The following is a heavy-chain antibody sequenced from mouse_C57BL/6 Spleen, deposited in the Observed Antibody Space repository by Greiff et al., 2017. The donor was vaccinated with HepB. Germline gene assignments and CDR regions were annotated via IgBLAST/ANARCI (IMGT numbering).Heavy chain of an antibody. D-gene: IGHD2-3*01. V-gene: IGHV10-1*01. CDR2: IRSKSNNYAT. Sequence: DVKLVESGGGLVQPKGSLKLSCAASGFSFNTYAMNWVRQAPGKGLEWVARIRSKSNNYATYYADSVKDRFTISRDDSESMLYLQMNNLKTEDTAMYYCVRDGYYTLWYAMDYWGQGTSVTVSS. CDR1: GFSFNTYA. J-gene: IGHJ4*01. CDR3: VRDGYYTLWYAMDY.